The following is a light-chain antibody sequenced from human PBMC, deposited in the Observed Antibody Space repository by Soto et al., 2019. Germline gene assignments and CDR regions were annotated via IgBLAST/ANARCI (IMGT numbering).Light chain of an antibody. CDR3: GTWDSSLSGG. Sequence: QSVLTQPPSVSAAPGQKVTISCSGSSSNIGNKYVSWYQQLPGTAPKLLIYDNNKRPSGIPDRFSGSKSGTSATLGITGLQTGDEADYYCGTWDSSLSGGFGTGTKVTVL. CDR1: SSNIGNKY. CDR2: DNN. J-gene: IGLJ1*01. V-gene: IGLV1-51*01.